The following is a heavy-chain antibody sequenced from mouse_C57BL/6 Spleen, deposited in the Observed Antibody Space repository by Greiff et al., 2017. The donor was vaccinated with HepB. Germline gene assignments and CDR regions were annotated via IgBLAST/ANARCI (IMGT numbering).Heavy chain of an antibody. CDR2: ISSGSSTI. CDR1: GFTFSDYG. CDR3: ARGPYYYGSSYFDY. Sequence: DVKLQESGGGLVKPGGSLKLSCAASGFTFSDYGMHWVRQAPEKGLEWVAYISSGSSTIYYADTVKGRFTISRDNAKNTLFLQMTSLRSEDTAMYYCARGPYYYGSSYFDYWGQGTTLTVSS. V-gene: IGHV5-17*01. D-gene: IGHD1-1*01. J-gene: IGHJ2*01.